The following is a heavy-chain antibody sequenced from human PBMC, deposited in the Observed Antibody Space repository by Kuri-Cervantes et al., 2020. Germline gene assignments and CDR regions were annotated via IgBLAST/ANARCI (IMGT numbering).Heavy chain of an antibody. J-gene: IGHJ1*01. Sequence: ASVKVSCKASGCTFTSYAMHWVRQAPGQRLEWMGWSNAGNGNTKYSQEFQGRVTITRDTSASTAYMELSSLRAEDTAVYYCASGEDYYDSGDYYFHYWGQGTLVTVSS. CDR2: SNAGNGNT. D-gene: IGHD3-22*01. V-gene: IGHV1-3*02. CDR1: GCTFTSYA. CDR3: ASGEDYYDSGDYYFHY.